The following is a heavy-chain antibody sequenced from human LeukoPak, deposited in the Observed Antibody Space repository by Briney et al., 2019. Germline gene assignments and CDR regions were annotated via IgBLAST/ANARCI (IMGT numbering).Heavy chain of an antibody. D-gene: IGHD2-2*01. J-gene: IGHJ4*02. CDR3: ARDPVRYCSSTSCSHFDY. Sequence: SETLSLTCTVSGGSISSYYWSWIRQPPGKELEWIGYIYYSGSTNYNPSLKSRVTISVDTSKNQFSLKLSSVTAADTAVYYCARDPVRYCSSTSCSHFDYWGQGTLVTVSS. CDR2: IYYSGST. V-gene: IGHV4-59*12. CDR1: GGSISSYY.